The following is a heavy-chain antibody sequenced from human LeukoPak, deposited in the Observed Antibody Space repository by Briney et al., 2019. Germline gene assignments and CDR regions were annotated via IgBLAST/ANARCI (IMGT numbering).Heavy chain of an antibody. CDR3: AKGNGEQGYYYYYGMDV. V-gene: IGHV3-43*01. Sequence: GGSLRLSCAVSGFTFDDYTMHWVRQAPGKGLEWVSLISWDGGSTYYADSVKGRFTISRDNSKNSLYLQMNSLRTEDTALYYCAKGNGEQGYYYYYGMDVWGQGTTVTVSS. J-gene: IGHJ6*02. CDR2: ISWDGGST. CDR1: GFTFDDYT. D-gene: IGHD4-17*01.